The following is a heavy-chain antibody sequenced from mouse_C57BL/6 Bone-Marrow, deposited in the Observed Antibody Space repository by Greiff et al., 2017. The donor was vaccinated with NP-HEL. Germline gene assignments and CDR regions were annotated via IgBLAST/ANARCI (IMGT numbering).Heavy chain of an antibody. D-gene: IGHD1-1*01. CDR3: ARSTVVAPYWYFDV. J-gene: IGHJ1*03. CDR1: GYTFTSYW. V-gene: IGHV1-55*01. Sequence: QVQLLQSGAELVKPGASVKMSCKASGYTFTSYWITWVKQRPGQGLEWIGDIYPGSGSTNYNEKFKSKATLTVDTSSSTAYMQLSSLTSEDSAVYYCARSTVVAPYWYFDVWGTGTTVTVSS. CDR2: IYPGSGST.